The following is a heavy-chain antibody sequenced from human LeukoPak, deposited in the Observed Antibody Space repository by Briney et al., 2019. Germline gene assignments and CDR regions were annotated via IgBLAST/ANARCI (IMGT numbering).Heavy chain of an antibody. D-gene: IGHD3-3*01. V-gene: IGHV4-4*07. CDR3: ARESSEYYDFWSGYLGRGYSYIGHWFDP. CDR2: IYTSGST. Sequence: SETLSLTCSVSDVSITSSYWSWIRQPPAKGLEWIGRIYTSGSTNYNPSLKSRVTMSVDTSKNQFSLKLSSVTAADTAVYYCARESSEYYDFWSGYLGRGYSYIGHWFDPWGQGTLVTVSS. CDR1: DVSITSSY. J-gene: IGHJ5*02.